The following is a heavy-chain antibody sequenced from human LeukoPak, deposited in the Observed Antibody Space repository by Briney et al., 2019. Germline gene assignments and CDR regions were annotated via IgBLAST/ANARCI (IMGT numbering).Heavy chain of an antibody. V-gene: IGHV3-33*06. D-gene: IGHD2-2*01. J-gene: IGHJ5*02. Sequence: PGGSLRLSCAASGFTFSSYGMHWVRQAPGKGLEWVAVIWYNGRNTYYADSVKGRFTISRDNSKNTLYLQMNGLGAEDTAVYYCAKEGLQYQPPPGNWFDPWGQGTLVTVSS. CDR2: IWYNGRNT. CDR3: AKEGLQYQPPPGNWFDP. CDR1: GFTFSSYG.